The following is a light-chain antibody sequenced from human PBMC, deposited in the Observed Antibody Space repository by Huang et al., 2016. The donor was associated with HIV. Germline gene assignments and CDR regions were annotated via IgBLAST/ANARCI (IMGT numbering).Light chain of an antibody. V-gene: IGKV1-33*01. Sequence: DIQMTQSPSSLSASVGDRVTITCQASQDISNYLNWYQQKPGKAPKLLIYDASNLETGVPSRFSGSGSGTYFTFTISSLQPEDIATYYCQQYDILPYTFGQGTKLEIK. CDR3: QQYDILPYT. CDR1: QDISNY. J-gene: IGKJ2*01. CDR2: DAS.